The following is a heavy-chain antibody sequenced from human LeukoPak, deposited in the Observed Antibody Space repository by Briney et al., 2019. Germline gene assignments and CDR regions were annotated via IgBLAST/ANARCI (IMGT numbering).Heavy chain of an antibody. V-gene: IGHV4-34*01. D-gene: IGHD6-13*01. CDR1: GGSFSGYY. Sequence: SETLSLTCAVYGGSFSGYYWSWTRQPPGKGLEWIGEINHSGGTNYNPSLKSRVTISVDTSKNQFSLKLSSVTAADTAVYYCARGPRIAAAGPDYWGQGTLVTVSS. CDR3: ARGPRIAAAGPDY. CDR2: INHSGGT. J-gene: IGHJ4*02.